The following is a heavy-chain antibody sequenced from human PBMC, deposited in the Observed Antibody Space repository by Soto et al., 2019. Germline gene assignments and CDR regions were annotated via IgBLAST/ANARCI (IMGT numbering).Heavy chain of an antibody. J-gene: IGHJ5*02. CDR1: GVSVNSNIYY. Sequence: SETLSLTCTVSGVSVNSNIYYWAWTRQSPGKGLEWLGSVYNTGSTYYNPSLETRIAISADTSTNQFSLRLTSVTAADTAVYFCARHPRPPGSRTPYNWFDPWGQGTLVTVSS. CDR2: VYNTGST. V-gene: IGHV4-39*01. D-gene: IGHD3-10*01. CDR3: ARHPRPPGSRTPYNWFDP.